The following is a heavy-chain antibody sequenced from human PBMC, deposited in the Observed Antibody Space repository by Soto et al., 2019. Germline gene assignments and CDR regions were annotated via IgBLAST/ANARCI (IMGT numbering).Heavy chain of an antibody. CDR3: ARVVGATSLEYYFDY. D-gene: IGHD1-26*01. J-gene: IGHJ4*02. Sequence: SETLSLTCTVSGGSISSYYWSWIRQPPGKGLEWIGYIYYSGSTYYNPSLKSRVTISVDTSKNQFSLKLSSVTAADTAVYYCARVVGATSLEYYFDYWGQGTLVTVSS. CDR1: GGSISSYY. V-gene: IGHV4-59*12. CDR2: IYYSGST.